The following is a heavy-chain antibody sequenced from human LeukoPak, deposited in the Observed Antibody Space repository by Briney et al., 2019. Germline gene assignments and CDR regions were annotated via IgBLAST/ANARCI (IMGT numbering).Heavy chain of an antibody. CDR1: GFTFSNYS. Sequence: PGGSLRLSCAASGFTFSNYSMNWVRQAPGKGLEWVSSISSTSSYIYYADSVKGRFTISRDNAKNSLYLQMNSLRAEDTAVYYCARGLGWAQLLLPDFDYWGQGTLVTVSS. D-gene: IGHD2-15*01. CDR3: ARGLGWAQLLLPDFDY. V-gene: IGHV3-21*01. CDR2: ISSTSSYI. J-gene: IGHJ4*02.